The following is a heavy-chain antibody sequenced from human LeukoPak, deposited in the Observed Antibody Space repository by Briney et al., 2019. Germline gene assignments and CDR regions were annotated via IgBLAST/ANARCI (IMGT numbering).Heavy chain of an antibody. D-gene: IGHD3-16*02. CDR3: ARGPSLITFGGVIPEFDY. J-gene: IGHJ4*02. Sequence: GGSLRLSCAACGFTFEDYDMSWVRQAPEKGLEWVSGINWNGGSTGYADSVKGRFTIYRDNAKNSLYLQMNSLRAEDTDVYYCARGPSLITFGGVIPEFDYWGQGTLVTVSS. CDR1: GFTFEDYD. CDR2: INWNGGST. V-gene: IGHV3-20*04.